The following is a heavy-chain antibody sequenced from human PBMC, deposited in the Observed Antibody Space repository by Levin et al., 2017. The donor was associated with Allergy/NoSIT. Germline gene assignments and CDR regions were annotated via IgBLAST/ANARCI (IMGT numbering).Heavy chain of an antibody. D-gene: IGHD3-10*01. V-gene: IGHV3-48*03. CDR2: ISSSSNMI. Sequence: GESLKISCVVSGFTFSGYEMNWVRQAPGKGLEWVSYISSSSNMIYYADSVRGRFTISRDNAKNSLFLQMNSLRAEDTAVYYCGKARGIRGVIDYWGQGTLVTVSS. CDR1: GFTFSGYE. CDR3: GKARGIRGVIDY. J-gene: IGHJ4*02.